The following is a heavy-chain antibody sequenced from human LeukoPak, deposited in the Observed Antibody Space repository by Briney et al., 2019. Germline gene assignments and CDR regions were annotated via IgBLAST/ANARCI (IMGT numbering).Heavy chain of an antibody. V-gene: IGHV3-23*01. J-gene: IGHJ3*01. CDR3: AKEEMPHAFDL. Sequence: GGSLTLFCWASGFSYQRYAMKWVRQAPGRGLGWVAAISDPGPSTDYADSVKGRFTNSKDNSKNTLFLQLDSLRVDDTAIYYCAKEEMPHAFDLWGQGTMVTVSS. CDR2: ISDPGPST. CDR1: GFSYQRYA. D-gene: IGHD5-24*01.